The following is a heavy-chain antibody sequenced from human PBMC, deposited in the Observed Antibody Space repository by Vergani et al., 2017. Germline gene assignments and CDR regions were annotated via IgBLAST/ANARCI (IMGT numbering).Heavy chain of an antibody. D-gene: IGHD3-3*01. V-gene: IGHV1-69*06. CDR3: ARGKDCWRFKSNWFDP. J-gene: IGHJ5*02. CDR2: IIPIFGTA. CDR1: GGTFSSYA. Sequence: QVQLVQSGAEVKKPGSSVKVSCKASGGTFSSYAISWVRQAPGQGLEWMGGIIPIFGTANYAQKFQGRVTITADKSTSTAYMELSSLRSEDTAVYYCARGKDCWRFKSNWFDPWGQGTLVTVSS.